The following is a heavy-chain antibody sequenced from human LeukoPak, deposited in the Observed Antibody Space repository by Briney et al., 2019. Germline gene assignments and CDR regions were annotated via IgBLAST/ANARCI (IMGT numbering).Heavy chain of an antibody. Sequence: GESLKISCKGSGYTFTSYWIGWVRQMPGKGLEWMGIIYPGDSDTRYSPSFQGQVTISADKSISTAYLQWSSLKASDTAMYYCARLPYYDSSGYYAWGDYWGQGTLVTVSS. CDR1: GYTFTSYW. CDR2: IYPGDSDT. V-gene: IGHV5-51*01. D-gene: IGHD3-22*01. CDR3: ARLPYYDSSGYYAWGDY. J-gene: IGHJ4*02.